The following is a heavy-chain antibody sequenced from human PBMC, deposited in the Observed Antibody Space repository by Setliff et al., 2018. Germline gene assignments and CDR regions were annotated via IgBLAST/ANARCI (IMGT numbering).Heavy chain of an antibody. V-gene: IGHV1-18*01. J-gene: IGHJ4*02. CDR1: GYTFTSYG. D-gene: IGHD3-16*02. CDR2: ISGYNGNT. Sequence: CKASGYTFTSYGVSWVRQAPGQGLEWMGWISGYNGNTNHAQKLQGRVTMTTDTSTSTAYMELRSLRSDDTAVYYCARVPFYDYVWGTYRGEYYFDYWGQGTLVTVSS. CDR3: ARVPFYDYVWGTYRGEYYFDY.